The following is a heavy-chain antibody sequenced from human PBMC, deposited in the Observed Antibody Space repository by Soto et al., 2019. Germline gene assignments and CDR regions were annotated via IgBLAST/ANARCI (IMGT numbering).Heavy chain of an antibody. CDR2: IYYSGSM. CDR1: DGAISSSTYY. J-gene: IGHJ2*01. D-gene: IGHD1-1*01. Sequence: QLQLQESGPGLVKPSETLSLTCTVPDGAISSSTYYWGWIRQPPGKGLEWIGSIYYSGSMYYHPCLKSRNNKSVGTAASRFPLQLSSVTAADTAVYYCARRGRCGSPNCGESDLWGRGILFTVSS. V-gene: IGHV4-39*01. CDR3: ARRGRCGSPNCGESDL.